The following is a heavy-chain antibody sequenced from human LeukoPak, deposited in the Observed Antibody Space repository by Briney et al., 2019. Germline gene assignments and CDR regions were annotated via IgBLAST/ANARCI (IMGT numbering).Heavy chain of an antibody. CDR3: ARDRAVSWLDS. CDR1: GLAFSSFG. D-gene: IGHD3-10*01. Sequence: PGGSLRLSCAASGLAFSSFGMHWVRQAPGRGLEWLTFISLDGSRKSYADSVKGRFTFSRDDSKNTLYLEMNSLRAEDTATYYCARDRAVSWLDSWGLGTLVTVSS. V-gene: IGHV3-30*03. J-gene: IGHJ5*01. CDR2: ISLDGSRK.